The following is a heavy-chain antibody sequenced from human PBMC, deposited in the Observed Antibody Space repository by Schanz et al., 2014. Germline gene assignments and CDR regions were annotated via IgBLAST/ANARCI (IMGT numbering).Heavy chain of an antibody. CDR1: GYTFTTYA. CDR3: AKAEYDMMTEYYSRIDP. CDR2: ISVYTGNT. V-gene: IGHV1-18*01. D-gene: IGHD3-9*01. Sequence: QIQLVQSGPEVKKPGATVKVSCKASGYTFTTYAMSWVRQAPGQGLEWVGWISVYTGNTKYGQKVQGRVTMTADTSTNTAYVELRILRSADKAMYDCAKAEYDMMTEYYSRIDPWGQGTPVTVSS. J-gene: IGHJ5*02.